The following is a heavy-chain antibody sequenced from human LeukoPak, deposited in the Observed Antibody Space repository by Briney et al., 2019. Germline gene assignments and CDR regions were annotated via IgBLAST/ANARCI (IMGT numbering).Heavy chain of an antibody. CDR2: IKEDGSKT. V-gene: IGHV3-7*01. CDR1: SFTFSSYW. J-gene: IGHJ6*04. CDR3: AELGITMIGGV. Sequence: GGSLRLSCAASSFTFSSYWMTWVRQAPGKGLEWVANIKEDGSKTFYVDSVKGRFTISRDNAKNSLYLQMNSLRAEDTAVYYCAELGITMIGGVWGKGTTVTISS. D-gene: IGHD3-10*02.